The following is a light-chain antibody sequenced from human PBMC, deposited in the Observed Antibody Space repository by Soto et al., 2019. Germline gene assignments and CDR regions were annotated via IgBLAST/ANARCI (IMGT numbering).Light chain of an antibody. Sequence: EIVLTQSPGTLSLSPGERATLSCRASQSVRSSYLAWYQQKPGQAPRLLIYGASSRATGIPDRFSGSGSGTDFTLTISRLEPEDFAVYYCKQYGSSPPWTFGQGTKVEIK. J-gene: IGKJ1*01. CDR1: QSVRSSY. V-gene: IGKV3-20*01. CDR2: GAS. CDR3: KQYGSSPPWT.